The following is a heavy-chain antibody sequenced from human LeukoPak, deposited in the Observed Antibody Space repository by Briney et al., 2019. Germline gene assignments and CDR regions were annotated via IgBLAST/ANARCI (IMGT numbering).Heavy chain of an antibody. CDR3: ARHSYDPYYYYYMDV. CDR2: IYYSGST. CDR1: GGSISSSSYY. Sequence: SETLSLTCTVSGGSISSSSYYWGWIRQPPGKGLEWIGSIYYSGSTYYNPSLKSRVTISVDTSKNQFSLRLSSVTAADTAAYYCARHSYDPYYYYYMDVWGKGTTVTVSS. J-gene: IGHJ6*03. V-gene: IGHV4-39*01. D-gene: IGHD5-12*01.